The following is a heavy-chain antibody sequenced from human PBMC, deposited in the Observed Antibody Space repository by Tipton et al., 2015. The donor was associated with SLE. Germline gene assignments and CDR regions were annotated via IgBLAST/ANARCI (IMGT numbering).Heavy chain of an antibody. CDR2: INHSGST. CDR1: GGSFSGYY. D-gene: IGHD6-19*01. V-gene: IGHV4-34*01. Sequence: TLSLTCAVYGGSFSGYYWSWIRQPPGKGLEWIGEINHSGSTNYNPSLKSRVTISVDTSKNQFSLKLSSVTAADSAVYYCARLHSSGWSDACDIWGQGTMVTVSS. J-gene: IGHJ3*02. CDR3: ARLHSSGWSDACDI.